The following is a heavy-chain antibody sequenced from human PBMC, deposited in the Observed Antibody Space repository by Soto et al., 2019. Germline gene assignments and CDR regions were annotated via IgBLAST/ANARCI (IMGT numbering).Heavy chain of an antibody. CDR1: GFTVSSNY. Sequence: GGSLRLSCAASGFTVSSNYMSWVRQAPGKGLEWVSVIYSGGSTYYADSVKGRFTISRDNSKNTLYLQMNSLRAEDTAVYYCAFYDILTGYYPRFDPWAQGTLVTVSS. V-gene: IGHV3-53*01. CDR3: AFYDILTGYYPRFDP. D-gene: IGHD3-9*01. J-gene: IGHJ5*02. CDR2: IYSGGST.